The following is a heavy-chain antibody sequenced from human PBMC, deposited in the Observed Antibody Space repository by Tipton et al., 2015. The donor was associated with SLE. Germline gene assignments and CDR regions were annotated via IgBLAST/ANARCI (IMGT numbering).Heavy chain of an antibody. Sequence: VQLVQSGGGLVQPGGSLKLSCAASGFTVSSNYMSWVRQAPGKGLEWVSVIYSGGSTYYADSVKGRFTISRHNSKNTLYLQMNSLRAEDTAVYYCARDPHYDFWAAFDIWGQGTMVTVSS. CDR3: ARDPHYDFWAAFDI. V-gene: IGHV3-53*04. CDR1: GFTVSSNY. CDR2: IYSGGST. J-gene: IGHJ3*02. D-gene: IGHD3-3*01.